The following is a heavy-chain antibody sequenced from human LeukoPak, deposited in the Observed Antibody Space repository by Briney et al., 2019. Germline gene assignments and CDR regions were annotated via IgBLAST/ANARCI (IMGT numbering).Heavy chain of an antibody. Sequence: RGSLRLSCAASGFALRGYTVTWVRQAPGKGLEWVSSISSTSAYIYYAESVKGRFSISRDNVDNVVHLQMSSLRNEDTAFYYCARVAVAGPTGWFDSWGQGTLVTVSS. J-gene: IGHJ5*01. CDR1: GFALRGYT. V-gene: IGHV3-21*01. CDR2: ISSTSAYI. D-gene: IGHD6-19*01. CDR3: ARVAVAGPTGWFDS.